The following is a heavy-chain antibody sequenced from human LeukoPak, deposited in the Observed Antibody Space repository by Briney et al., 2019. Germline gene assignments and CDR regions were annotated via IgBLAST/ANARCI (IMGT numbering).Heavy chain of an antibody. CDR1: GGSISSYY. D-gene: IGHD5-18*01. J-gene: IGHJ3*02. CDR2: IYYSGST. Sequence: SETLSLTCTVSGGSISSYYWSWIRQPPGKGLEWIGNIYYSGSTNYNPSLKSRVTISVDTSKNQFSLKLSSVTAADTAVYYCARANGGYSYGYAFDIWGQGTMVTVSS. V-gene: IGHV4-59*08. CDR3: ARANGGYSYGYAFDI.